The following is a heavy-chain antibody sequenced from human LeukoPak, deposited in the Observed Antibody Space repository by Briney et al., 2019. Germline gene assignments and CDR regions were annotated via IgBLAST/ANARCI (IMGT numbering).Heavy chain of an antibody. CDR2: FYYSGST. V-gene: IGHV4-30-4*07. CDR3: ARVSGYDWESFYDY. J-gene: IGHJ4*02. Sequence: PSQTLSLTCAVSGGSISRGGYSWSWIRQPPGKGLEWIGYFYYSGSTNYNPSLKSRVTISVDTSKNQFSLKLSSVTAADTAMYYCARVSGYDWESFYDYWGQGSLVTVSS. CDR1: GGSISRGGYS. D-gene: IGHD5-12*01.